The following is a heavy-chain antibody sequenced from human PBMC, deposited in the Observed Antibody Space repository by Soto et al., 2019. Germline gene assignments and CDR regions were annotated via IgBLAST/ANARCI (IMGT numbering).Heavy chain of an antibody. CDR2: IIPIFGTA. Sequence: SVKVSCKASGGTFSSYAISWVRQAPGQGLEWMGGIIPIFGTANYAQKFQGRVTITADESTSTAYMELSSLRSEDTAVYYCARDKRPVTIFGVVNDGYYYYGMDVWGQGTTVTVSS. CDR3: ARDKRPVTIFGVVNDGYYYYGMDV. CDR1: GGTFSSYA. D-gene: IGHD3-3*01. V-gene: IGHV1-69*13. J-gene: IGHJ6*02.